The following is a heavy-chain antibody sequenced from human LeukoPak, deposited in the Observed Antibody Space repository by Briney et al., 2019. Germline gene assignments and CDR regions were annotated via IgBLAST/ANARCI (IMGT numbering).Heavy chain of an antibody. CDR3: AKDIGPYGSFFDY. D-gene: IGHD3-10*01. CDR1: GFTFDGYA. CDR2: ITWNSYNR. J-gene: IGHJ4*02. V-gene: IGHV3-9*01. Sequence: GRSLRLSCAASGFTFDGYAMPWVRQAPGKGLEWVSAITWNSYNRNYADSVKGRFTISRDNAKNSLYLQMNSLRTEDTALYYCAKDIGPYGSFFDYWGQGTLVTVSS.